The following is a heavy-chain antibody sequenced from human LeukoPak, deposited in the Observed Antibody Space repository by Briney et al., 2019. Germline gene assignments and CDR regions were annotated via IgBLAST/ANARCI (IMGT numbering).Heavy chain of an antibody. CDR1: GFTFSSYG. Sequence: GGSLRLSCAASGFTFSSYGMHWVRQAPGKGLEWVAVISYDGSNKYYADSVKGRFTISRDNSKNTLYLQMNSLRAEDTAVYYCAKDHNYYYDSSGYYDYWGQGTLVTVSS. D-gene: IGHD3-22*01. J-gene: IGHJ4*02. CDR3: AKDHNYYYDSSGYYDY. CDR2: ISYDGSNK. V-gene: IGHV3-30*18.